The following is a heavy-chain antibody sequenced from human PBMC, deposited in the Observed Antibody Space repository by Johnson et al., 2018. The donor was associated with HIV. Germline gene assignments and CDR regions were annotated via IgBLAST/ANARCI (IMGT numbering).Heavy chain of an antibody. J-gene: IGHJ3*02. CDR3: ARQLGSDAFDI. CDR1: GFTFRTFP. D-gene: IGHD7-27*01. V-gene: IGHV3-7*01. Sequence: MHLVESGGGVVQPGRSLRLSCAASGFTFRTFPMHWVRQAPGKGLEWVANIKQDGSDKYYVDSVKGRFTISRDNAEKSLYLQMNSLRAEDTAVYYCARQLGSDAFDIWGQGTMVTVSS. CDR2: IKQDGSDK.